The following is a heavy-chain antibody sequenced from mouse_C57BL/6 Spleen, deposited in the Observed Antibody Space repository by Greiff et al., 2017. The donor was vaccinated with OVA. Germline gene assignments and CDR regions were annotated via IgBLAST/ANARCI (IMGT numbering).Heavy chain of an antibody. CDR1: GYTFTSYW. Sequence: VQLQQSGAELVKPGASVKMSCKASGYTFTSYWITWVKQRPGQGLEWIGDIYPGSGSTNYNEKFKSKATLTVDTSSSTAYMQLSSLTSEDSAVYYCAIEGVYYYGSSPAWFAYWGQGTLVTVSA. CDR2: IYPGSGST. J-gene: IGHJ3*01. CDR3: AIEGVYYYGSSPAWFAY. V-gene: IGHV1-55*01. D-gene: IGHD1-1*01.